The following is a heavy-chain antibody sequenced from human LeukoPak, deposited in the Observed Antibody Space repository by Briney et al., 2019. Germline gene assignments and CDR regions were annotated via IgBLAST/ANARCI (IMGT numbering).Heavy chain of an antibody. V-gene: IGHV3-48*04. CDR3: ARDLYRIVVVPHYFDY. CDR2: IDSSSSTI. J-gene: IGHJ4*02. Sequence: GGSLRLSCATSGFAFDTYWMTWVRQAPGKGLEWVSYIDSSSSTIKYADSVKGRFTISRDNAKNSLYLQMNSLRAEHTAVYYCARDLYRIVVVPHYFDYGGQGTLVTVSS. CDR1: GFAFDTYW. D-gene: IGHD3-22*01.